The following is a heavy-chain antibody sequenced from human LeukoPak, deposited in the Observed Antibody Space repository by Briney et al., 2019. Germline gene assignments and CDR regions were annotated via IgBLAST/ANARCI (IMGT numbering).Heavy chain of an antibody. J-gene: IGHJ4*02. D-gene: IGHD3-10*01. Sequence: GGSLRLSCAASGFIVGSSYMSWVRQAPGKGLEWVSVIYSAGNTYYADPVRGRFTISRDNSKNTLYLQMNSLRAEDTAVYYCARDYGSGTYYSDYWGQGTLVTVSS. CDR2: IYSAGNT. V-gene: IGHV3-53*01. CDR1: GFIVGSSY. CDR3: ARDYGSGTYYSDY.